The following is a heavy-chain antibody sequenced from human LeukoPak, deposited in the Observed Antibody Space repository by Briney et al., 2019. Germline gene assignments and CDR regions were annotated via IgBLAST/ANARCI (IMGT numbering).Heavy chain of an antibody. CDR1: GGSISSYY. CDR3: ASMVRGVILYAFDI. Sequence: SETLSLTCTVSGGSISSYYWSWIRQPPGKGLEWIGYIYYSGSTNYNPSLKSRVTISVDTSKNQFSLKLSSVTAADTAVYYCASMVRGVILYAFDIWGQGTMVTVSS. V-gene: IGHV4-59*01. D-gene: IGHD3-10*01. CDR2: IYYSGST. J-gene: IGHJ3*02.